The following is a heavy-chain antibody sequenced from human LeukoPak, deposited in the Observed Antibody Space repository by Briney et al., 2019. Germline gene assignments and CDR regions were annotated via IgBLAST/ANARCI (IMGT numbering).Heavy chain of an antibody. CDR3: ASRIATAGSVDY. D-gene: IGHD6-13*01. J-gene: IGHJ4*02. Sequence: PGGSLRLSCAASGFTVSSNYMSWVRQAPGKGLEWVSVIYSSGSTYYADSVKGRFTISRDNSKNTLHLQMKTLRAEDTAVYYCASRIATAGSVDYWGQGTLVTVSS. V-gene: IGHV3-53*01. CDR1: GFTVSSNY. CDR2: IYSSGST.